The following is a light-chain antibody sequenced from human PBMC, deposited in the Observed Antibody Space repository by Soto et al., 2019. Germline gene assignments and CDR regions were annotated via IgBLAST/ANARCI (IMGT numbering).Light chain of an antibody. CDR2: AAS. V-gene: IGKV1-6*01. CDR3: LQKYFYPFT. J-gene: IGKJ3*01. CDR1: QGIRND. Sequence: AIQMTQSPSSLSASVGDRVTITCRASQGIRNDLDWFQQKPGKAPKLLIYAASNLQSGVPARFSGSGSGTDVTLTIISLQPEDFATYYCLQKYFYPFTFGPGTKVDIK.